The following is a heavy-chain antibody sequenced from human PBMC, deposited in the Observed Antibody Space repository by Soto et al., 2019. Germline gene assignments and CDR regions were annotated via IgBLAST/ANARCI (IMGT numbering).Heavy chain of an antibody. CDR2: IIPIFGTA. D-gene: IGHD1-7*01. J-gene: IGHJ4*02. V-gene: IGHV1-69*12. CDR1: GGTFSNYA. Sequence: QVQLVQSGAEVKKPGSSVKVSCKASGGTFSNYAISWVRQAPGQGLEWMGGIIPIFGTANYAQKFQGRVTITADESTSPAYMELSSLRSEDTAVYYCARVRIGTTSYYFDYWGQGTLVTVSS. CDR3: ARVRIGTTSYYFDY.